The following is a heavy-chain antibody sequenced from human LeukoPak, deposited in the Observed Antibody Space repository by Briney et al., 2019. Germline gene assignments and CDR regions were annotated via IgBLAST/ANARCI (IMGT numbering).Heavy chain of an antibody. CDR3: AKKGCSGGSCYNAYYFDY. Sequence: GGSLRLSCAASGFTFSNYAMHWVRQAPGKGLEWVAVISYDGSNKYYADSVKGRFTISRDNSKNTLYLQMNSLRAEDTAVYYCAKKGCSGGSCYNAYYFDYWGQGTLVTVSS. V-gene: IGHV3-30*18. CDR2: ISYDGSNK. J-gene: IGHJ4*02. D-gene: IGHD2-15*01. CDR1: GFTFSNYA.